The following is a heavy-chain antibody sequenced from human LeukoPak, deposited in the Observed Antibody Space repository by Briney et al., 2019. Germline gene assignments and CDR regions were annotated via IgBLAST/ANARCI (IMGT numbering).Heavy chain of an antibody. CDR2: INHRGST. J-gene: IGHJ4*02. D-gene: IGHD4-11*01. V-gene: IGHV4-34*01. Sequence: PSETLSLTCAVYDGSFTGYFWNWIRQSPGKGLEWIGEINHRGSTNYNPSLKSRLTISVDTSKNQFSLRLTSVTAADTGVYLCARDPTTVMTVPWYFDTWGQGTLVTVSS. CDR1: DGSFTGYF. CDR3: ARDPTTVMTVPWYFDT.